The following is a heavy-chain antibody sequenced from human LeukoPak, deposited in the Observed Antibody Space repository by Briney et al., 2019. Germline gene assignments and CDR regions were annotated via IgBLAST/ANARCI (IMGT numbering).Heavy chain of an antibody. V-gene: IGHV4-39*01. Sequence: SETLSLTCTVSGGSISSSGYYWGWIRQPPGKGLEWIGSLYYSGSTYYNPSLKSRFTISVDMSKNQFSLRLSSVTAADTAVYYCARFGPLQYSSSSPFDYWGQGTLVTVSS. CDR1: GGSISSSGYY. D-gene: IGHD6-6*01. CDR2: LYYSGST. J-gene: IGHJ4*02. CDR3: ARFGPLQYSSSSPFDY.